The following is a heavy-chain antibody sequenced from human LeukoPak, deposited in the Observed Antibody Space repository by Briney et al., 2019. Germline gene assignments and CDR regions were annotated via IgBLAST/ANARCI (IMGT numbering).Heavy chain of an antibody. CDR2: VSYDGSNK. CDR1: GFTFRTYA. D-gene: IGHD3-22*01. CDR3: AGDSHYYDPGGYYSRGEYYHHGMDA. J-gene: IGHJ6*02. V-gene: IGHV3-30-3*01. Sequence: PGRSLRLSCVVSGFTFRTYAMHWVRQAPGKGLEWVAVVSYDGSNKYYADSVQGRFTISRDNSRNTLHLQMNSLRAEDTAVYYCAGDSHYYDPGGYYSRGEYYHHGMDAWGQGTTVTASS.